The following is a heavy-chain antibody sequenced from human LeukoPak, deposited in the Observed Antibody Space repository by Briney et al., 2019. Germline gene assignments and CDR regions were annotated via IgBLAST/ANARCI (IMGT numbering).Heavy chain of an antibody. V-gene: IGHV3-23*01. D-gene: IGHD3-22*01. J-gene: IGHJ4*02. CDR1: GFTFSSYA. Sequence: PGGSLRLSCAASGFTFSSYAMSWVRQAPGKGLEWVSAISGSGGSTYYADSVKGRFTISRDNSKNTLYLQMNSLRAEDTAVYYCAKEGGFYYYDSSGYSAAFDYWGQGTLVTVSS. CDR2: ISGSGGST. CDR3: AKEGGFYYYDSSGYSAAFDY.